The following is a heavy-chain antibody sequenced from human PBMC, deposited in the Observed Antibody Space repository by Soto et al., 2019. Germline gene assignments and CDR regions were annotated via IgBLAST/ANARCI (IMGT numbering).Heavy chain of an antibody. CDR3: ARDLAAAGATSWFDP. J-gene: IGHJ5*02. Sequence: QVQLVQSGAEVKKPGASVKVSCKASGYTFTSYGIIWVRQAPGQGLEWMGWISTYNGNTNYARKVQGRVTMTTDTSTSTAYMELRSLRSDDTAVYYCARDLAAAGATSWFDPWGQGTLVIVSS. CDR1: GYTFTSYG. CDR2: ISTYNGNT. D-gene: IGHD6-13*01. V-gene: IGHV1-18*01.